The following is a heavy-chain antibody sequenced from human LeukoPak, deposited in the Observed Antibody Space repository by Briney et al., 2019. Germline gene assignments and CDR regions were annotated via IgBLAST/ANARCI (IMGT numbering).Heavy chain of an antibody. CDR2: INPNSGGT. CDR1: GYTFTDFTDYY. Sequence: ASVEVSCRASGYTFTDFTDYYIHWVRQAPGQGLEWMGWINPNSGGTYYAHKFQGRVTMTRDTSISTVYMELNRLTSDDAVVYFCVRASIGWYFDYWGQGTLVSVAS. J-gene: IGHJ4*02. D-gene: IGHD6-19*01. CDR3: VRASIGWYFDY. V-gene: IGHV1-2*02.